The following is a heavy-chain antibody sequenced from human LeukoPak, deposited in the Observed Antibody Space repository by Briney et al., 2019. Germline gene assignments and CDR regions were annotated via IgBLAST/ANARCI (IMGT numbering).Heavy chain of an antibody. CDR2: ISVYSGNT. CDR1: GYTFNTYG. V-gene: IGHV1-18*01. D-gene: IGHD2-2*03. CDR3: ARVDIVVRAAATKDAMDV. J-gene: IGHJ6*02. Sequence: GASVKVSCRASGYTFNTYGISWVRQAPGQGLEWMGWISVYSGNTNYAQKVQGRVTMTADTSTNTAYMELRSLRSDDTAVYYCARVDIVVRAAATKDAMDVWGQGTTVTVSS.